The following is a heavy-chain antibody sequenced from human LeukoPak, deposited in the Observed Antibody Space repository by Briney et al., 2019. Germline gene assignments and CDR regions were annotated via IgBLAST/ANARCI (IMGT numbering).Heavy chain of an antibody. D-gene: IGHD2-2*02. CDR3: AKEYCSSTSCYMVGYNWFDP. CDR2: ISGSGGST. J-gene: IGHJ5*02. CDR1: GFTFSSYA. V-gene: IGHV3-23*01. Sequence: GGSLRLSCAASGFTFSSYAMSWVRQAPGKGPEWVSAISGSGGSTYYADSVKGRFTISRDNSKNTLYLQMNSLRAEDTAVYYCAKEYCSSTSCYMVGYNWFDPWGQGTLVTVSS.